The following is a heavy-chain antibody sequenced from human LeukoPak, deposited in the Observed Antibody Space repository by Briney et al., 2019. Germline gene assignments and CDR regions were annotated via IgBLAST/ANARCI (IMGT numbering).Heavy chain of an antibody. J-gene: IGHJ4*02. CDR2: IYYSGST. D-gene: IGHD7-27*01. V-gene: IGHV4-59*08. CDR1: GGSISSYY. Sequence: SVTLSLTCTVSGGSISSYYWSWIRQPPGKGLEWIGYIYYSGSTNYNPSLKSRVTISVDTSKNQFSLKLSSVTAADTAVYYCARNRMGMSVPDYWGQGTLVTVSS. CDR3: ARNRMGMSVPDY.